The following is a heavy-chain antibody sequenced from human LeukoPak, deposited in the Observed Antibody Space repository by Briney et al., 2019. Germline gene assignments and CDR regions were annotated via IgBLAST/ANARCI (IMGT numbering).Heavy chain of an antibody. V-gene: IGHV1-46*01. CDR2: INPSGDIT. D-gene: IGHD2-15*01. CDR3: ARDANCSGGSCYDRWFDP. Sequence: ASVKVSCKASANTLINYYIHWVRQAPGQGLEWMGIINPSGDITNYAQKFQGRVTLTRDTSTSTVYMELSSLRSEDTAVYYCARDANCSGGSCYDRWFDPWGQGTLVTVSS. J-gene: IGHJ5*02. CDR1: ANTLINYY.